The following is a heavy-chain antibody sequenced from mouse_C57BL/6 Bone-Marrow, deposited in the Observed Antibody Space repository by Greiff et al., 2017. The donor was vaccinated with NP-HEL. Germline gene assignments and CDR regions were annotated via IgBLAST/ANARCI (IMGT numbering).Heavy chain of an antibody. CDR3: ASPYDYDVAWFAY. V-gene: IGHV5-6*02. Sequence: DVMLVESGGDLVKPGGSLKLSCAASGFTFSSYGMSWVRQTPDKSLEWVATISSGGSYTYYPDSVKGRFTISRYNAKNTLYLQMSSLKSEDTAMYYCASPYDYDVAWFAYWGQGTLVTVSA. J-gene: IGHJ3*01. CDR1: GFTFSSYG. CDR2: ISSGGSYT. D-gene: IGHD2-4*01.